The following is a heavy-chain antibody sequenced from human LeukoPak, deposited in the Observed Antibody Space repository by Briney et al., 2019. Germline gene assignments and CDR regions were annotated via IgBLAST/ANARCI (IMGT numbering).Heavy chain of an antibody. J-gene: IGHJ3*02. CDR2: IRGSGGST. CDR3: AKDVGTTGTRPDAFDI. Sequence: GGSLRLSCAASGFTFSSYAMSRVRQAPGKGLEWVSAIRGSGGSTYYADSVKGRFTISRDNSKNTLYLQMYSLRAEDTAVYYCAKDVGTTGTRPDAFDIWGQGTMVTVSS. CDR1: GFTFSSYA. D-gene: IGHD1-1*01. V-gene: IGHV3-23*01.